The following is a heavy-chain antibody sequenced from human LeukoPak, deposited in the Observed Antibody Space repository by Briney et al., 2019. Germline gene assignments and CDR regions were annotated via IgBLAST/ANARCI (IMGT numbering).Heavy chain of an antibody. J-gene: IGHJ4*02. Sequence: ASVKVSCKASGGTFSSYAISWVRQAPGQGLEWMGRIIPILGIANYAQKFQGRVTITADKSTSTAYMELSSLRSEDTAVYYCARGGQQLVPAHYYFDYWGQGTLVTVSS. CDR3: ARGGQQLVPAHYYFDY. CDR1: GGTFSSYA. D-gene: IGHD6-13*01. V-gene: IGHV1-69*04. CDR2: IIPILGIA.